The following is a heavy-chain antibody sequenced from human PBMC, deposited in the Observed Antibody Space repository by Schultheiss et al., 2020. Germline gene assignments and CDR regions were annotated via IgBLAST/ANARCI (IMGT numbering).Heavy chain of an antibody. J-gene: IGHJ6*04. Sequence: SETLSLTCAVSGGSISSGGYSWSWIRQPPGKGLEWIGYIYHSGSTYYNPSLKSRVTISVDRSKNQFSLKLSSVTAADTAVYYCARGVTVTTTYYYYGMDVWGKGTTVT. D-gene: IGHD4-17*01. CDR2: IYHSGST. CDR3: ARGVTVTTTYYYYGMDV. V-gene: IGHV4-30-2*01. CDR1: GGSISSGGYS.